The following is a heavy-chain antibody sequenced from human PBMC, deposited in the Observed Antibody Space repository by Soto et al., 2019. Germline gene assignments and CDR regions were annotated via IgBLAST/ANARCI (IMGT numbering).Heavy chain of an antibody. Sequence: LETLSLTCAVSGGSISSSNWWSWVRQPPGKGLEWIGEIYHSGSTNYNPSLKSRVTISVDKSKNQFSLKLSSVTAADTAVYYCARNFGYDSSGYYYDWFDPWGQGTLVTVSS. CDR3: ARNFGYDSSGYYYDWFDP. CDR1: GGSISSSNW. V-gene: IGHV4-4*02. D-gene: IGHD3-22*01. CDR2: IYHSGST. J-gene: IGHJ5*02.